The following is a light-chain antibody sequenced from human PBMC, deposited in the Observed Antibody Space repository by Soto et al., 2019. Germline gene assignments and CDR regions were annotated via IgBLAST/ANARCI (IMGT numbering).Light chain of an antibody. CDR3: QQYNSYSLWT. J-gene: IGKJ1*01. CDR2: DAS. Sequence: DIQMTQSPSTLSASVGDRVTITCRASQSISSWLAWYQQKPGKAPKLLIYDASSLESGVPSRFSGSRSGKEYTLTISSLQPDDFATYYCQQYNSYSLWTFGQGTKVEIK. CDR1: QSISSW. V-gene: IGKV1-5*01.